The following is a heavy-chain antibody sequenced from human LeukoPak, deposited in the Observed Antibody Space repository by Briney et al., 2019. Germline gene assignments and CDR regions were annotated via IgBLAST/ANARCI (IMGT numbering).Heavy chain of an antibody. CDR3: ARAYSSGWYSYYYYYHYMDV. V-gene: IGHV1-8*01. CDR1: GYTFTSYD. Sequence: ASVKVSCKASGYTFTSYDINWVRQATGQGLDWMGWMNPNSGNTGYAQKLQGRVTMTTDTSTSTAYMELRSLRSDDTAVYYCARAYSSGWYSYYYYYHYMDVWGKGTTVTVSS. CDR2: MNPNSGNT. D-gene: IGHD6-19*01. J-gene: IGHJ6*03.